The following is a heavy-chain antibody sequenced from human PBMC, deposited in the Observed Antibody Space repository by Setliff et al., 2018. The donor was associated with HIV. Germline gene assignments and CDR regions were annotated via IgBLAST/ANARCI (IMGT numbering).Heavy chain of an antibody. CDR3: ARDRTAGYHYDYGY. CDR2: VNPSGGST. J-gene: IGHJ4*02. CDR1: GYTFTSYA. V-gene: IGHV1-46*01. Sequence: ASVKVSCKASGYTFTSYAIHWVRQAPGQGLEWLGMVNPSGGSTAYAQKFQGRVTMTRDTSTNTVYMDLGGLRSDDTAVYYCARDRTAGYHYDYGYWGQGTLVTVSS. D-gene: IGHD3-16*01.